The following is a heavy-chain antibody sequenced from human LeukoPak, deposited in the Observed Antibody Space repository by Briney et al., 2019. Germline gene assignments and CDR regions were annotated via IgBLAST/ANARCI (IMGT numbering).Heavy chain of an antibody. CDR2: ISYDETTK. D-gene: IGHD2/OR15-2a*01. V-gene: IGHV3-30*03. CDR1: GFTFNNYG. CDR3: AGSILTTFYCPDY. Sequence: PGGSLRLSCAASGFTFNNYGMHWVRQAPGKGLEWVAVISYDETTKYYADSVKGRFTISRDNSKNTLYLQMNRLRAEDTAVYYCAGSILTTFYCPDYWGQGTLVTVSS. J-gene: IGHJ4*02.